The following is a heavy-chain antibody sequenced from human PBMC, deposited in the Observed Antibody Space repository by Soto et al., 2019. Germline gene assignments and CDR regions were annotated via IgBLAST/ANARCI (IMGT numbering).Heavy chain of an antibody. V-gene: IGHV1-69*13. D-gene: IGHD6-13*01. CDR1: GGTFSSYA. CDR2: IIPIFGTA. Sequence: SVKVSCKAPGGTFSSYAISWVRQAPGQGLEWMGGIIPIFGTANYAQKFQGRVTITADESTSTAYMELSSLRSEDTAVCYCARVRSSSSWPDYWGQGTQVTVSS. CDR3: ARVRSSSSWPDY. J-gene: IGHJ4*02.